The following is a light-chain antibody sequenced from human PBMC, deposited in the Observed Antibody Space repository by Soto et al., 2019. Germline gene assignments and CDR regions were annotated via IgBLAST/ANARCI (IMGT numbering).Light chain of an antibody. Sequence: PSTLSASVGDRVTITCRASQSISSWLAWYQQKPGKAPKLLIYKASSLESGVPSRFSGSGSGTEFTLTISSLQPDDFATYYCQQYNSYSWTFGQGTKVDIK. J-gene: IGKJ1*01. V-gene: IGKV1-5*03. CDR3: QQYNSYSWT. CDR1: QSISSW. CDR2: KAS.